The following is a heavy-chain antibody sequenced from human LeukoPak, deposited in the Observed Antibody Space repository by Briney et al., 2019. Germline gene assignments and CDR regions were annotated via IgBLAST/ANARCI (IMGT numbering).Heavy chain of an antibody. CDR1: GFTVSSNY. V-gene: IGHV3-66*01. Sequence: GGSLRLSCAASGFTVSSNYMNWVRQAPAKGLECVSLISSGGTPSYADTVKGRFTISRDNSKNTLYLQMNSLRVEDTAVYYCARGRAFDLWGRGTLVSVSS. J-gene: IGHJ2*01. CDR3: ARGRAFDL. CDR2: ISSGGTP.